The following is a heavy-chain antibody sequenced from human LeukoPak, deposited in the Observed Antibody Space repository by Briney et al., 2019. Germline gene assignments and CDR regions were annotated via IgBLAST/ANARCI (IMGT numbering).Heavy chain of an antibody. CDR3: ARVDTVMAYYFDL. CDR2: IYSGGTT. Sequence: GGSLRLSCAASGFTVSTNCMTWVRQAPGKGLEWVSTIYSGGTTYYADSVMGRFTISRHNSRNTLYLQMNSLRAEDTAIYYCARVDTVMAYYFDLWGQGTLVTVSS. V-gene: IGHV3-53*04. D-gene: IGHD5-18*01. CDR1: GFTVSTNC. J-gene: IGHJ4*02.